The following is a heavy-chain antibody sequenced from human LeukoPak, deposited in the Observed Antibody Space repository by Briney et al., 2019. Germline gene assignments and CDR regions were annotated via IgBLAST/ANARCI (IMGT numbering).Heavy chain of an antibody. D-gene: IGHD3-3*01. Sequence: GGSLKLSCYVSGFTFSDSVIHWVRHAAGKGLEWVGRIRSKTKGGETAYAASVKGRFTISRDDSKDTAYLQMNSLKPEDTAVYYCSSPAHDFDIWSGYYSLWGRGTQVTVSS. J-gene: IGHJ4*01. CDR2: IRSKTKGGET. V-gene: IGHV3-73*01. CDR3: SSPAHDFDIWSGYYSL. CDR1: GFTFSDSV.